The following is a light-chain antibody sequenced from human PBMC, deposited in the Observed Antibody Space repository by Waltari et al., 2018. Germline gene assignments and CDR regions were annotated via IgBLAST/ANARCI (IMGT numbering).Light chain of an antibody. J-gene: IGKJ1*01. V-gene: IGKV3-20*01. CDR3: HQYGSSPWT. Sequence: EIVLTQSPGTLSLSPGDRATLSCRASQSVTNNYLAWYQQKPGQAPRLFIYGASSRATGIPDRFSGSGSGTDFTLTISRLEPEDFAVYYCHQYGSSPWTFGQGTKVEIK. CDR1: QSVTNNY. CDR2: GAS.